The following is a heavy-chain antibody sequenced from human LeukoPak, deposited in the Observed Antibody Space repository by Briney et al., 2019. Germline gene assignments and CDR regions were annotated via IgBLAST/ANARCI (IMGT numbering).Heavy chain of an antibody. CDR2: IWYDGSNK. D-gene: IGHD3-22*01. Sequence: GRSLRLSCAASGFTFSSYGMHWVRQAPGKGLEWVAVIWYDGSNKYYADSVKGRFTIFRDNSKNTLYLQMNSLRAEDTAVYYCARWRSSGYLLDYWGQGTLVTVSS. CDR1: GFTFSSYG. J-gene: IGHJ4*02. CDR3: ARWRSSGYLLDY. V-gene: IGHV3-33*01.